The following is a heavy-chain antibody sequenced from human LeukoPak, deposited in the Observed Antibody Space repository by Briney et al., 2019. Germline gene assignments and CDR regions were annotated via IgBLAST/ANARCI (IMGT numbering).Heavy chain of an antibody. D-gene: IGHD5-24*01. CDR2: VNLDGRST. J-gene: IGHJ4*02. V-gene: IGHV3-74*01. Sequence: GGSLRLSRAASGFTLGSYWMHWVRQVPGKGLMWVARVNLDGRSTSYAESVKGRFTISRDNAKLTVYLQMNSLRADDTAVYYCVRDVWGDRDGFFEYWGQGALVTVST. CDR3: VRDVWGDRDGFFEY. CDR1: GFTLGSYW.